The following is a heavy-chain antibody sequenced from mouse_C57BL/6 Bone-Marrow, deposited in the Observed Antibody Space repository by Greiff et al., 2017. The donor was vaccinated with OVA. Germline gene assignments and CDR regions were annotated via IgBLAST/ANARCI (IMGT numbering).Heavy chain of an antibody. CDR1: GYTFTDYE. D-gene: IGHD2-3*01. V-gene: IGHV1-15*01. CDR3: TRRVYDGYYPGFAY. Sequence: VQLQQSGAELVRPGASVTLSCKASGYTFTDYEMHWVKQTPVHGLEWIGAIDPETGGTAYNQKFKGKAILTADKSSSTAYMALRSLTSEDSAVYYCTRRVYDGYYPGFAYWGQGTLVTVSA. CDR2: IDPETGGT. J-gene: IGHJ3*01.